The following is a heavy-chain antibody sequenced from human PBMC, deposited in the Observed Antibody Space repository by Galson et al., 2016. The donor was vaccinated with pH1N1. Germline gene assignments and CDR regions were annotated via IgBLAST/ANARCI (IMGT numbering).Heavy chain of an antibody. CDR3: ARAIALASSV. V-gene: IGHV3-7*01. Sequence: SLRLSCAGSGFTFSDYWMSWVRQAPGKGLEWVANIKQDGSTKYFGDSVKGRFTISRDNATNSLYLQMNTLRVEDTAVYYCARAIALASSVWGQGTTVTVSS. CDR2: IKQDGSTK. CDR1: GFTFSDYW. J-gene: IGHJ6*02. D-gene: IGHD2-15*01.